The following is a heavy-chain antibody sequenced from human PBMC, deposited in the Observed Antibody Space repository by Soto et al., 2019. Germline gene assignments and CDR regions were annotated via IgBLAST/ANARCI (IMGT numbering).Heavy chain of an antibody. D-gene: IGHD4-17*01. CDR1: GFIFSTYS. J-gene: IGHJ3*02. CDR2: ISSSSSTI. Sequence: EVQLVESGGGLVQPGGSLRLSCAASGFIFSTYSMNWVRQAPGKGLEWVSYISSSSSTIYYAGSVKGRFTISRDNAKNSLYLQMNSLRPEDTAVYYCASDQVRGYGDYVDAFDIWGQGTMVTVSS. V-gene: IGHV3-48*01. CDR3: ASDQVRGYGDYVDAFDI.